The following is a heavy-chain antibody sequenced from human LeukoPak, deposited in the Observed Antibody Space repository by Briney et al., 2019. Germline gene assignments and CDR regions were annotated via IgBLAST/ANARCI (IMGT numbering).Heavy chain of an antibody. CDR1: GGSISSSSYY. CDR2: IYYSGST. Sequence: SETLSLTCTVSGGSISSSSYYWGWIRQPPGKGLEWIGSIYYSGSTNYNPSLKSRVTISVDTSKNQFSLKLSSVTAADTAVYYCARGGYFSNGVLHWGQGTLVTVSS. D-gene: IGHD2-8*01. V-gene: IGHV4-39*07. CDR3: ARGGYFSNGVLH. J-gene: IGHJ4*02.